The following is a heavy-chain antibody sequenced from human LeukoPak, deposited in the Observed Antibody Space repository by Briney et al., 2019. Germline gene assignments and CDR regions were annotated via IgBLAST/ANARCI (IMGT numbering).Heavy chain of an antibody. V-gene: IGHV3-53*01. CDR1: GFTVSSDS. J-gene: IGHJ5*02. D-gene: IGHD6-13*01. Sequence: GGSLRLSCTVSGFTVSSDSMSWVRQAPGKGLEWVSFIYSGGSTHYSDSVKGRFTISRDNAKNTLYLQMNSLRTEDTAVYYCARDHLSSWYNSRFDPWGQGTLVTVSS. CDR3: ARDHLSSWYNSRFDP. CDR2: IYSGGST.